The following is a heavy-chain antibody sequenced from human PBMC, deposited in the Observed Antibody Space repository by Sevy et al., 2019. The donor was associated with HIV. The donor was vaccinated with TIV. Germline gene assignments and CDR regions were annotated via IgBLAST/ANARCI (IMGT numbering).Heavy chain of an antibody. CDR2: INPSGGST. CDR1: GYNFNNYY. CDR3: ARVYYYDYRGPGY. V-gene: IGHV1-46*02. Sequence: ASVKVSCKASGYNFNNYYIHWVRQAPGQGLEWMGLINPSGGSTSNTQKFQGRLTMTRDTSTNIVYMELSSLRSEDTAVYYCARVYYYDYRGPGYWGQGTLVTVSS. J-gene: IGHJ4*02. D-gene: IGHD3-16*01.